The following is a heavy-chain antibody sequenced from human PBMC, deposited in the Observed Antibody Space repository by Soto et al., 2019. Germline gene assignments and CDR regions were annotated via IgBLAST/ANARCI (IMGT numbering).Heavy chain of an antibody. CDR1: GFTFSSYA. CDR2: ISGSGGST. Sequence: GESLKISCAASGFTFSSYAMSWVRQAPGKGLEWVSAISGSGGSTYYADSVKGRFTISRDNSKNTLYLQMNSLRAEDTAVYYCAKQSLGYCSGGSCYPPFQHWGQGTLVTVSS. J-gene: IGHJ1*01. D-gene: IGHD2-15*01. V-gene: IGHV3-23*01. CDR3: AKQSLGYCSGGSCYPPFQH.